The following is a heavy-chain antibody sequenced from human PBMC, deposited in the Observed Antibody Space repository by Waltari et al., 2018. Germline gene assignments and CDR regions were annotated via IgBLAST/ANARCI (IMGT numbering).Heavy chain of an antibody. CDR3: ARGARRTTVTTGWWYFDL. CDR2: RNREGSRT. D-gene: IGHD4-17*01. J-gene: IGHJ2*01. V-gene: IGHV3-74*01. Sequence: EVQLVESGGGLVHPGGSLRLSCAASGFTYSMYWMHWVRQAPGKGLGWVSRRNREGSRTSDADSVKGRFTSSKDNAKNTVYLQMNSLRAEDTAIYYCARGARRTTVTTGWWYFDLWGRGTLVTVSS. CDR1: GFTYSMYW.